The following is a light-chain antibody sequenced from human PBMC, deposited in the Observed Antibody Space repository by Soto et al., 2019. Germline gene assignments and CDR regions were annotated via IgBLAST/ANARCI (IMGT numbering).Light chain of an antibody. J-gene: IGKJ2*03. CDR3: QQYGSSPMYS. V-gene: IGKV3-20*01. CDR2: GAS. Sequence: EIVLTQSPGTLSVSPGERATLSCRASQSVSSSYLAWYQQKPGQAPRLLIHGASNRAAGIPDRFGGSGSGTDFTPTISRLEPDDFAVYYCQQYGSSPMYSFGQLTKLESK. CDR1: QSVSSSY.